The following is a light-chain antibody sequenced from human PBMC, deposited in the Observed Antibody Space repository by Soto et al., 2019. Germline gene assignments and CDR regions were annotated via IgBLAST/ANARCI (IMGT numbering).Light chain of an antibody. V-gene: IGLV2-14*01. J-gene: IGLJ1*01. CDR3: SSYTSSSTLSV. CDR1: SSDVGGYNY. CDR2: DVS. Sequence: QSVLTQPASVSGSPGQSITISCTGTSSDVGGYNYVSWYQQHPGKAPNLMIFDVSNRPSGVSNRFSGSKSGNTASLTISGLQAEDEAEYYCSSYTSSSTLSVFGTGTKVTVL.